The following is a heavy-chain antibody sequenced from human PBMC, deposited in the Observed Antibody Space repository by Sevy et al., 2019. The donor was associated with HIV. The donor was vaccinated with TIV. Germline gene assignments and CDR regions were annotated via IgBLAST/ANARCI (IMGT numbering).Heavy chain of an antibody. CDR1: GFTFSTYA. Sequence: GGSLRLSCAASGFTFSTYAMSWVRQAPGKGLEWVSGISGNGASTYYADSVRGRFTISRDNSKNTLYLQMNSLRAEDTAVYYCARVSRSSGGGDAFDIWGQGTMVTVSS. CDR3: ARVSRSSGGGDAFDI. J-gene: IGHJ3*02. V-gene: IGHV3-23*01. CDR2: ISGNGAST. D-gene: IGHD3-10*01.